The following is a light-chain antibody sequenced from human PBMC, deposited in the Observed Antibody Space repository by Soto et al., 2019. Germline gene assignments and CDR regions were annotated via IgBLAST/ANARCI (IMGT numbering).Light chain of an antibody. V-gene: IGLV2-14*03. CDR2: DVG. CDR3: SSYTTSSPWV. J-gene: IGLJ3*02. CDR1: SSDVGDYNY. Sequence: QSALTQPASVSGSPGQSITISCTGSSSDVGDYNYVSWYQQHPGEAPKLMLFDVGNRSSGVSNRFSGSKSGNTASLTISGLQAEDEADYYCSSYTTSSPWVFGGGTKLTV.